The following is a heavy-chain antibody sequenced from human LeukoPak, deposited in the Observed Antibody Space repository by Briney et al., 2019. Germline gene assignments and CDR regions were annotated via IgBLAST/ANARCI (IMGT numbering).Heavy chain of an antibody. CDR2: ISRTTGSI. V-gene: IGHV3-48*04. Sequence: GGSLRLSCEAAGFTASSYTMNWVRQAPGKGLEWVSLISRTTGSIYYADSVRDRFTISRDSAKNSVYLQMNSLRAEDTAIYYCARESILGTTTDYFDYWGQGTRVIVSS. D-gene: IGHD1-26*01. J-gene: IGHJ4*02. CDR3: ARESILGTTTDYFDY. CDR1: GFTASSYT.